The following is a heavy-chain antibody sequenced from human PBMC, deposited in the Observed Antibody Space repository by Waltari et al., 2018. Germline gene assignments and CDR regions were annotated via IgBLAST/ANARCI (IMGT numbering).Heavy chain of an antibody. CDR3: ASCFSTSCLISYYFYMDV. CDR1: GVTFSSNP. V-gene: IGHV1-69*14. Sequence: QVQLVQSGAEVKKAGSSVKVSCMASGVTFSSNPVSWVRQATGQGLEWMGGIIPVVVTAKYAQKFQGRVTSTADRSTSTAYMEMTSLRSDDTAVYYCASCFSTSCLISYYFYMDVWGQGTTVTVSS. J-gene: IGHJ6*02. D-gene: IGHD3-3*01. CDR2: IIPVVVTA.